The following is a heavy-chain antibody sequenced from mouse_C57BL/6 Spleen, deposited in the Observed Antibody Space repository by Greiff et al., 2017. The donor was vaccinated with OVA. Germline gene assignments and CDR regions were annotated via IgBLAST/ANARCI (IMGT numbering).Heavy chain of an antibody. J-gene: IGHJ2*01. V-gene: IGHV1-64*01. Sequence: QVQLQQSGAELVKPGASVKLSCKASGYTFTSYWMHWVKQRPGQGLEWIGMIHPNSGSTNYNEKFKSKATLTVDKSSSTAYMQLSSLTSEDSAVYYCARFPQTEFDDWGQGTTLTVSS. CDR2: IHPNSGST. CDR3: ARFPQTEFDD. CDR1: GYTFTSYW. D-gene: IGHD4-1*01.